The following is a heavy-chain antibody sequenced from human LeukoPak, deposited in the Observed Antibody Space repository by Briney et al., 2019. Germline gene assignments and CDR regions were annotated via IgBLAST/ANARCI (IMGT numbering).Heavy chain of an antibody. D-gene: IGHD6-13*01. CDR3: ARDWYPFPYSSSWPIDY. CDR2: ISAYNGNT. V-gene: IGHV1-18*01. CDR1: GYTFTSYG. J-gene: IGHJ4*02. Sequence: GASVKVSCKASGYTFTSYGISWVRQAPGQGLEWMGWISAYNGNTNYAQKLQGRVTMTTDTSTSTAYMELRSLRSDDTAVYYCARDWYPFPYSSSWPIDYWGQGTLVTVSS.